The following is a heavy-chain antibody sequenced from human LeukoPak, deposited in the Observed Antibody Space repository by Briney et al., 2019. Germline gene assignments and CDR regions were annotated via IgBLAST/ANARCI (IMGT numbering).Heavy chain of an antibody. CDR3: AELGITMIGGV. CDR2: ISSSGSTI. V-gene: IGHV3-48*04. D-gene: IGHD3-10*02. CDR1: GFSFSVYW. J-gene: IGHJ6*04. Sequence: GGSLRLSCAASGFSFSVYWMNWVRQAPGKGLEWVSYISSSGSTIYYADSVKGRFTISRDNAKNSLYLQMNSLRAEDTAVYYCAELGITMIGGVWGKGTTVTISS.